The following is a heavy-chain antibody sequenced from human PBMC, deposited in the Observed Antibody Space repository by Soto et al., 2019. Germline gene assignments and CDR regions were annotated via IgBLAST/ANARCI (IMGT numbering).Heavy chain of an antibody. J-gene: IGHJ3*02. CDR2: INHSGST. CDR1: GASFSDYD. Sequence: PSETLSLTCAVYGASFSDYDWTWIRQPPGKGLEWIGEINHSGSTNYNPSLKSRVTISVDTSKNQFSLKLSSVTAADTAVYYCARAARAFDMWGQGTLVTVSS. V-gene: IGHV4-34*01. CDR3: ARAARAFDM.